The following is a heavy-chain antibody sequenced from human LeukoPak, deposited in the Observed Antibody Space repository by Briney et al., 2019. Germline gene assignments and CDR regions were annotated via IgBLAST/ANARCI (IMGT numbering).Heavy chain of an antibody. CDR2: IYTSGST. V-gene: IGHV4-4*09. CDR3: ARQKCTSTSCLTKNAFDI. J-gene: IGHJ3*02. CDR1: GSISSYY. D-gene: IGHD2-2*01. Sequence: SETLSLTCTVSGSISSYYWSWIRQPPGKGLEWTGYIYTSGSTNYNPSLKSRVTISVDTSKNQFSLDLSSVTAADTAVYYCARQKCTSTSCLTKNAFDIWGQGTMVTVSS.